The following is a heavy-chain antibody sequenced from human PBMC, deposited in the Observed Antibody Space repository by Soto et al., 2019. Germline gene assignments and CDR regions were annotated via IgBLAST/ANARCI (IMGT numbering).Heavy chain of an antibody. V-gene: IGHV1-24*01. D-gene: IGHD3-22*01. CDR3: AKIKGYDSSATLPH. J-gene: IGHJ4*02. Sequence: ASVKVSCKASGYPLTELSIHWVRQAPGKGLEWMGGFDPEDGETIYAQRFQGRVTMTEDTSTDTAYMELSSLRSEDTAVYYCAKIKGYDSSATLPHWGQGTLVTVSS. CDR2: FDPEDGET. CDR1: GYPLTELS.